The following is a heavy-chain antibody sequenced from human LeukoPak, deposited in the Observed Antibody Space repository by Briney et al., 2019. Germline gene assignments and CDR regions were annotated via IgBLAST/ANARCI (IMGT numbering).Heavy chain of an antibody. J-gene: IGHJ4*02. CDR1: GFXFSSYA. Sequence: GGSLRLSCAASGFXFSSYAISWVRQAPGKGLEWVSAISGSGGSTYYADSVKGRFTISRDNSRNTLYLQMNSLRAEDTAVYYCAKGGSFYYDTSGYLYWGQGTLVTVSS. CDR2: ISGSGGST. D-gene: IGHD3-22*01. V-gene: IGHV3-23*01. CDR3: AKGGSFYYDTSGYLY.